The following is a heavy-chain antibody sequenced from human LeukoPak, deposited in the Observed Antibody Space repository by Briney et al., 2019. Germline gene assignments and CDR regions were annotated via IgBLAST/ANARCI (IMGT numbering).Heavy chain of an antibody. Sequence: SETLSLTCTVSGGSISSYYWSWIRQPPGKGLEWIGYIYYSGSTNYNPSLKSRVTISVDTSKNQFSLKLSSVTAADTAVYYCARAGTYGGYFDSWGQGTLVTVSS. J-gene: IGHJ4*02. CDR3: ARAGTYGGYFDS. D-gene: IGHD3-10*01. CDR2: IYYSGST. V-gene: IGHV4-59*01. CDR1: GGSISSYY.